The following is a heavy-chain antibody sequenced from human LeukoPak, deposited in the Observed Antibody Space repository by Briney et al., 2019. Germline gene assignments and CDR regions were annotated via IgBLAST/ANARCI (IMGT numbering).Heavy chain of an antibody. V-gene: IGHV1-24*01. D-gene: IGHD6-19*01. CDR3: ATDPATDSSGWYESVR. Sequence: ASVKVSCKVSGYTLTELSMHWVRQAPGKGLEWMGGFDPEDGETIYAQKFQGRVTMTEDTSTDTAYMELSSLRSEDTAVYYCATDPATDSSGWYESVRWGQGTLVTVPS. CDR1: GYTLTELS. CDR2: FDPEDGET. J-gene: IGHJ4*02.